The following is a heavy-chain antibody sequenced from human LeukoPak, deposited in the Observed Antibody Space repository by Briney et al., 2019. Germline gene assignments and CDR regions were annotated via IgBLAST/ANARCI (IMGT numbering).Heavy chain of an antibody. V-gene: IGHV3-23*01. CDR1: GFTLNSNA. CDR3: AKAHPPPLYFDGPGWFDP. CDR2: IGRSGFTT. Sequence: GGSLRLSCAASGFTLNSNAMTWVRQAPGKGLEWVSAIGRSGFTTYYADSVKGRFTISRDNSKNTVSLQLNSLRAEDTAVYYCAKAHPPPLYFDGPGWFDPWGQGTLVTASS. J-gene: IGHJ5*02. D-gene: IGHD3-9*01.